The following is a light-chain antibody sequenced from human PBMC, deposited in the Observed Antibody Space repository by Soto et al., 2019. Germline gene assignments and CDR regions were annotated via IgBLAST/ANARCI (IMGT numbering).Light chain of an antibody. J-gene: IGLJ2*01. CDR1: SSDVGGYNF. CDR2: DVS. V-gene: IGLV2-11*01. Sequence: QSALTQPRSVSGSPGQSVTIYCSGTSSDVGGYNFVSWYQQHPGKVPKLMIYDVSQRPSGVPDRFSGSKSGNTASLTISGLQAEDEADYYCCSYAGSYSLFGGGTKLTVL. CDR3: CSYAGSYSL.